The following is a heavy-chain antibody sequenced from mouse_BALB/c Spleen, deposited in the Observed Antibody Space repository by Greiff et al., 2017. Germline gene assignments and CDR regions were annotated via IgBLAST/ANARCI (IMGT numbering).Heavy chain of an antibody. J-gene: IGHJ3*01. CDR3: AREKYDYDGFAY. D-gene: IGHD2-4*01. V-gene: IGHV7-1*02. CDR2: SRNKANDYTT. CDR1: GFTFSDFY. Sequence: EVQGVESGGGLVQPGGSLRLSCATSGFTFSDFYMEWVRQPPGKRLEWIAASRNKANDYTTEYSASVKGRFIVSRDTSQSILYLQMNALRAEDTAIYYCAREKYDYDGFAYWGQGTLVTVSA.